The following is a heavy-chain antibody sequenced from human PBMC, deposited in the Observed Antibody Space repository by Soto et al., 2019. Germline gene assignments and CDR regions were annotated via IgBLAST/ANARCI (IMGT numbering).Heavy chain of an antibody. CDR2: IKEDASEI. CDR1: GFSFNSYW. V-gene: IGHV3-7*01. J-gene: IGHJ6*03. Sequence: GGSLSLSCAASGFSFNSYWMSWVRQAPGMRPEWVANIKEDASEIHYVDSVRGRFTISRDNARNSLYLQMNNLRVEDTAVYFCAHRGFTTSNYYFAVWGKGTTVTVSS. CDR3: AHRGFTTSNYYFAV.